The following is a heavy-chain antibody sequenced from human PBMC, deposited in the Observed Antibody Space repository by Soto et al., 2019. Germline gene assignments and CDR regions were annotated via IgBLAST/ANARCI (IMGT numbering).Heavy chain of an antibody. Sequence: QEQLVESGGGVVQPGRSLRLSCAASRFTFRSYALQWVRQAPGKGLEWVAFISSDGTTKYYSDSVTGRFTISRDNSKNTLYLQMNSLTPEDTAIYYCAREYCGRDCHGMDVWGQGTTVTVSS. J-gene: IGHJ6*02. CDR2: ISSDGTTK. CDR3: AREYCGRDCHGMDV. D-gene: IGHD2-21*02. V-gene: IGHV3-30-3*01. CDR1: RFTFRSYA.